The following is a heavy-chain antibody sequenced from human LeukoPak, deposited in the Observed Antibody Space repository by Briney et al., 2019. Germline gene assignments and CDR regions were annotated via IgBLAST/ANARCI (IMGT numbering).Heavy chain of an antibody. CDR1: GFTFSSYS. CDR3: ARIIRNSDY. J-gene: IGHJ4*02. Sequence: RGSLRLSCAASGFTFSSYSMNWVRQAPGKGLEWVSYISSSSSTIYYADSVKGRFTISRDNAKNSLYLQMNSLRAEDTAVYYCARIIRNSDYWGQGTLVTVSS. CDR2: ISSSSSTI. D-gene: IGHD1-14*01. V-gene: IGHV3-48*04.